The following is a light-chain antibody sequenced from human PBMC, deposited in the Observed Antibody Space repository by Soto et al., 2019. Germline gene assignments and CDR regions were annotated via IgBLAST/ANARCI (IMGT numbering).Light chain of an antibody. J-gene: IGLJ2*01. Sequence: QSALTQPRSVSGSPGQSVTISCTGTSSDVGGYNYVSWYLQHPGKAPKLMIYDVSERPSGVPDRFSGSKSGNTASLTISGLQAEDEADYYCCSYAGSYPHVVFGGGTKLTVL. V-gene: IGLV2-11*01. CDR2: DVS. CDR3: CSYAGSYPHVV. CDR1: SSDVGGYNY.